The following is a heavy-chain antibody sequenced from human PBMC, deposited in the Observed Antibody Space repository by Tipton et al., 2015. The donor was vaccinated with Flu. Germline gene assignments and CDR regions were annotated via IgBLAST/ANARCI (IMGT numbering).Heavy chain of an antibody. CDR1: GGSLSSFY. CDR3: QRSPGYYFDF. Sequence: TLSLTCNVSGGSLSSFYWSWIRQPAGKGLEWIGRMYTTGTTKYNPSLKSRVTMSIDTSKEQFSLKLTSVTAADTAVYYCQRSPGYYFDFWGQGTLVTVSS. CDR2: MYTTGTT. J-gene: IGHJ4*02. V-gene: IGHV4-4*07.